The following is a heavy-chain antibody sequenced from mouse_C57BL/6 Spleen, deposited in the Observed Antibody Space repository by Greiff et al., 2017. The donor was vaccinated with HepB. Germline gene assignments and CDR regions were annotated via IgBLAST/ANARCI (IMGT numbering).Heavy chain of an antibody. D-gene: IGHD2-4*01. J-gene: IGHJ1*03. CDR3: ARLYDYDRYFDV. V-gene: IGHV5-6*01. CDR1: GFTFSSYG. Sequence: EVQGVESGGDLVKPGGSLKLSCAASGFTFSSYGMSWVRQTPDKRLEWVATISSGGSYTYYPDSVKGRFTISRDNAKNTLYLQMSSLKSEDTAMYYCARLYDYDRYFDVWGTGTTVTVSS. CDR2: ISSGGSYT.